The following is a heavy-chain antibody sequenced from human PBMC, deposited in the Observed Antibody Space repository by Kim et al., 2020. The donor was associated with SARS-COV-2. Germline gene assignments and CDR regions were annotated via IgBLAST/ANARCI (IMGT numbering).Heavy chain of an antibody. D-gene: IGHD3-16*02. V-gene: IGHV4-59*01. Sequence: SETLSLTCTVSGGSISSYYWSWIRQPPGKGLEWIGYIYYSGSTNYNPSLKSRVTISVDTSKNQFSLKLSSVTAADTAVYYCARGGHSSGYVWGSYRFDYWGQGTLVTVSS. CDR3: ARGGHSSGYVWGSYRFDY. CDR1: GGSISSYY. CDR2: IYYSGST. J-gene: IGHJ4*02.